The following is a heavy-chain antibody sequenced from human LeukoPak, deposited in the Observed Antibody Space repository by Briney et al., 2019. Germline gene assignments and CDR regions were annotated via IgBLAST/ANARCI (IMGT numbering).Heavy chain of an antibody. CDR2: INHSGST. CDR1: GESFSGFC. D-gene: IGHD6-19*01. V-gene: IGHV4-34*01. J-gene: IGHJ4*02. Sequence: SETLSLTCAVYGESFSGFCWTWIRQPPGKGLEWIGEINHSGSTNYNPSLKSRVTISVHTSKNQFSLRLSSVTAADTAVYYCARAPSSGAVAGTVDYWGQGTLVTVSS. CDR3: ARAPSSGAVAGTVDY.